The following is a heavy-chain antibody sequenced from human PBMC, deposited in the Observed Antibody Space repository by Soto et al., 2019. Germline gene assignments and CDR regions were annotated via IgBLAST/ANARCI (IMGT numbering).Heavy chain of an antibody. Sequence: SETLSLTCAVYGGSFSGYYWSWIRQPPGKGLEWIGEINHSGSTNYNPSLKSRVTISVDTSKNQFSLKLSSVTAADTAVYYCARSGYNYYYYYGMDVWGQGTTVTVSS. CDR1: GGSFSGYY. D-gene: IGHD5-12*01. V-gene: IGHV4-34*01. J-gene: IGHJ6*02. CDR2: INHSGST. CDR3: ARSGYNYYYYYGMDV.